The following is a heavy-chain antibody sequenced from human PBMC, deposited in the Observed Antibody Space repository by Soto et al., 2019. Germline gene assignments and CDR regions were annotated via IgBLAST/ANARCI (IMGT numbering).Heavy chain of an antibody. D-gene: IGHD3-22*01. CDR1: GFTFSSYA. V-gene: IGHV3-23*01. CDR2: ISGSGGST. Sequence: EVQLLESGGGLVQPGGSLRLSCAASGFTFSSYAMSWVRQAPGKGLEWVSAISGSGGSTYYADSVKGRFTISRDNSKNTVYLQMNSLRAEDTAVYYCAKTYYDSSGYGVDAFDIWGQGTMVTVSS. J-gene: IGHJ3*02. CDR3: AKTYYDSSGYGVDAFDI.